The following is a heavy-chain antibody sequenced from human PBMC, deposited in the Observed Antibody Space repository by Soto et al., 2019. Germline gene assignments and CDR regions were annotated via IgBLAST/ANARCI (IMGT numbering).Heavy chain of an antibody. CDR1: GYSFTSYW. D-gene: IGHD1-7*01. Sequence: GESLKISCKGSGYSFTSYWIGWVRQMPGKGLEWMGIIYPGDSDTRYSPSFRGQVTISADKSISTAYLQWSSLKASDTAMYYCARVPYRTGTTSYYYYGMDVWGQGTTVTVSS. J-gene: IGHJ6*02. CDR3: ARVPYRTGTTSYYYYGMDV. V-gene: IGHV5-51*01. CDR2: IYPGDSDT.